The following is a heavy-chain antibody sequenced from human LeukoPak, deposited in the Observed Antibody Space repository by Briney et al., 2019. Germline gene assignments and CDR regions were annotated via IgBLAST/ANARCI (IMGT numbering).Heavy chain of an antibody. J-gene: IGHJ4*02. CDR2: INHSGST. CDR3: ARDVYGSGSYRDY. Sequence: SETLSLTCAASGWTFSGYCWSWIRQPPGKGLENIGEINHSGSTNYNPSLKSRVTISVDTSKNQFSLKLSSVTAADTAVYYCARDVYGSGSYRDYWGQGTLVTVSS. CDR1: GWTFSGYC. V-gene: IGHV4-34*01. D-gene: IGHD3-10*01.